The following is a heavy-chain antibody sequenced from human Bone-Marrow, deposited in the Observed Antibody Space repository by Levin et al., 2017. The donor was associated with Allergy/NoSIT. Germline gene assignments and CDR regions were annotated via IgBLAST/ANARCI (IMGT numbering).Heavy chain of an antibody. CDR1: GFSFSSNS. CDR3: ARDGPKVTSQLNFQH. J-gene: IGHJ1*01. Sequence: PGGSLRLSCAASGFSFSSNSMNWVRQAPGKGLEWVSYISSSSRDIYYADSVKGRFTISRDNAKNSLYLQMNSLSIEDTAVYYCARDGPKVTSQLNFQHWGQGSLVTVS. CDR2: ISSSSRDI. V-gene: IGHV3-48*01. D-gene: IGHD4-17*01.